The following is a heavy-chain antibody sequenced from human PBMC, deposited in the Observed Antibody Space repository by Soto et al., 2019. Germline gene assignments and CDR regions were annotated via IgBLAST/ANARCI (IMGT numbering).Heavy chain of an antibody. CDR1: GGSLSKFY. V-gene: IGHV4-4*07. CDR2: VYATGTS. D-gene: IGHD4-17*01. J-gene: IGHJ5*02. Sequence: SETLSLTCSVSGGSLSKFYWSWIRKTAGKGLEWMGRVYATGTSDYNPSLRSRIAMSVDISKKTFSLRLRSVTAADTGVYYCVRDGSKTLRDCFDPWGQGILVTVSS. CDR3: VRDGSKTLRDCFDP.